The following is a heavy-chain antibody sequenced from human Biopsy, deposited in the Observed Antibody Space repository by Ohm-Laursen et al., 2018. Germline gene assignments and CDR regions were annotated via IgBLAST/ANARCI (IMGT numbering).Heavy chain of an antibody. V-gene: IGHV4-59*08. J-gene: IGHJ4*02. CDR2: ISNSGNT. Sequence: SQTLSLTCTVSGDSINSSYWSWIRQPPGKGLELIGFISNSGNTNYNPSLKSRVTISVDTSKNQISLKLGSVTVADTAVFYCARRGSGGRSFDYWGQGSLVTVSS. CDR3: ARRGSGGRSFDY. D-gene: IGHD2-15*01. CDR1: GDSINSSY.